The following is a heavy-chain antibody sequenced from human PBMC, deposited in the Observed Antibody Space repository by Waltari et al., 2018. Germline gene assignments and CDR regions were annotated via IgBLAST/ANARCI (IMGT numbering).Heavy chain of an antibody. CDR3: ARDRYYDSSGYSQSYYYDS. CDR2: IYPSGSI. CDR1: GGSLYSYY. V-gene: IGHV4-4*07. D-gene: IGHD3-22*01. J-gene: IGHJ4*02. Sequence: QVHLQESGPGLVKTSETLSLTCTVSGGSLYSYYWSWFRQPAGKALEWIGHIYPSGSINYSPCIRSRVTMSVDTSKRQFSLKLSSVTAADTAMYYCARDRYYDSSGYSQSYYYDSWGQGTLVTVSS.